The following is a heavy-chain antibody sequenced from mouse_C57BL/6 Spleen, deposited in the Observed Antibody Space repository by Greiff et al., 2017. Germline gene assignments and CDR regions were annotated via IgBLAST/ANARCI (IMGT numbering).Heavy chain of an antibody. CDR2: IYPGSGNT. J-gene: IGHJ2*01. CDR3: ARTGTGFDY. Sequence: VQLKESGAELVRPGASVKLSCKASGYTFTDYYINWVKQRPGQGLEWIARIYPGSGNTYYNEKFKGKATLTAEKSSSTAYMQLSSLTSEDSAVYFCARTGTGFDYWGQGTTLTVSS. D-gene: IGHD4-1*01. CDR1: GYTFTDYY. V-gene: IGHV1-76*01.